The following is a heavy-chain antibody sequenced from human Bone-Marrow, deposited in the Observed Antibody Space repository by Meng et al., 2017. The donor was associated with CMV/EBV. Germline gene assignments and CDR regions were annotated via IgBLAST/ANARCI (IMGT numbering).Heavy chain of an antibody. CDR1: GYTFTSCG. Sequence: ASVKVSCKASGYTFTSCGISWVRQAPGQGLEWMGWISAYNGNTNYAQKLQGRVTMTTDTSTSTAYMELRSLRSDDTAVYYCARANSTNYDFWSGYLGIHPYYYYYGMDVWGQGTTVTVSS. CDR3: ARANSTNYDFWSGYLGIHPYYYYYGMDV. CDR2: ISAYNGNT. V-gene: IGHV1-18*01. D-gene: IGHD3-3*01. J-gene: IGHJ6*02.